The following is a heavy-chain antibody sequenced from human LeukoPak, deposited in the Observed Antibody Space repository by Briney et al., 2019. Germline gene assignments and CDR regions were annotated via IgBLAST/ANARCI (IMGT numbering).Heavy chain of an antibody. Sequence: GGSLRLSCTASGFTFSSYGMSWVRQAPGKGLDWVSAISGSGGSTYYADSVKGRFTISRDSSKNTLYLQMNSLRAEDTAVYYCARNYYDRSGYSDTFDYWGQGTLVTVSS. CDR2: ISGSGGST. CDR1: GFTFSSYG. D-gene: IGHD3-22*01. CDR3: ARNYYDRSGYSDTFDY. V-gene: IGHV3-23*01. J-gene: IGHJ4*02.